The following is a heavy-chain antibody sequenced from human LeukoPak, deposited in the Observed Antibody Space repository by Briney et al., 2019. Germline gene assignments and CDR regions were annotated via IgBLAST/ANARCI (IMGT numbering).Heavy chain of an antibody. D-gene: IGHD6-13*01. CDR1: GYTFTGYY. CDR2: INPNSGGT. CDR3: ARGGYSSSWTNYYYYYGMDV. J-gene: IGHJ6*02. V-gene: IGHV1-2*02. Sequence: ASVKVSCKASGYTFTGYYMHWVRQAPGQGLEWMGWINPNSGGTNYAQKFQGRVTMTRDTSISTAYMELSRLRSDDTAVYYCARGGYSSSWTNYYYYYGMDVWGQGTTVTVSS.